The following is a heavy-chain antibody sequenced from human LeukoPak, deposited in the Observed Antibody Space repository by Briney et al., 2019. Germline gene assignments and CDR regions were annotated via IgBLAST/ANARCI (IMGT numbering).Heavy chain of an antibody. J-gene: IGHJ3*01. CDR2: INPSGDST. CDR3: ARVSVTLFGAVIILNAFDV. Sequence: ASVKVSCKASGYSFTSYYMHWVRQAPGQGLEWMGIINPSGDSTSYAQRFQGRVTMTTDTSTSTAYMELRSLRSDDTAVYYCARVSVTLFGAVIILNAFDVWGQGTMVTVSS. D-gene: IGHD3-3*01. CDR1: GYSFTSYY. V-gene: IGHV1-46*01.